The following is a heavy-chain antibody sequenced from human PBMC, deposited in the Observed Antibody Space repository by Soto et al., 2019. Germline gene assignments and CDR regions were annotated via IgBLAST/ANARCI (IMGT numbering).Heavy chain of an antibody. CDR1: GGSINNGAYY. V-gene: IGHV4-31*03. CDR3: ASWRQSYYFGY. CDR2: IYHSGST. Sequence: LSLTCTVSGGSINNGAYYWSWIRQYPGKGLEWIGYIYHSGSTYSTPSRKSRVTISIDTSQSQFSLELRSVTAADTAVYYCASWRQSYYFGYWGPGTLVTVSS. J-gene: IGHJ4*02.